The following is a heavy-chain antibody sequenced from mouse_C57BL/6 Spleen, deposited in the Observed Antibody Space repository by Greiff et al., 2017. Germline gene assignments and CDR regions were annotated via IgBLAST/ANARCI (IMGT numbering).Heavy chain of an antibody. D-gene: IGHD1-1*01. CDR1: GFTFSDYG. CDR2: ISSGSSTI. V-gene: IGHV5-17*01. J-gene: IGHJ4*01. CDR3: ARLITTVVATGMDY. Sequence: EVKLVESGGGLVKPGGSLKLSCAASGFTFSDYGMHWVRQAPEQGLEWVAYISSGSSTIYYADTVKGRFTISRDNAKNTLFLQMTGLRSEDTAMYYCARLITTVVATGMDYWGQGTSVTVSS.